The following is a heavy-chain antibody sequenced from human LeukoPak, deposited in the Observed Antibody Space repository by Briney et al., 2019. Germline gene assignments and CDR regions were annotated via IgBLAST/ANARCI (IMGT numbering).Heavy chain of an antibody. CDR2: IKQDGSEK. CDR1: GFTISSCW. Sequence: ASGSLRLSCTASGFTISSCWMSWVRQAPRKGLEWVANIKQDGSEKNYVDSVKSRFTISRDNAQNSLYLQMNSLSAEDTAVYYCARDLYCSSTSCPALRRITMVRGVRVLGYWGQGTLVTVSS. CDR3: ARDLYCSSTSCPALRRITMVRGVRVLGY. J-gene: IGHJ4*02. V-gene: IGHV3-7*01. D-gene: IGHD3-10*01.